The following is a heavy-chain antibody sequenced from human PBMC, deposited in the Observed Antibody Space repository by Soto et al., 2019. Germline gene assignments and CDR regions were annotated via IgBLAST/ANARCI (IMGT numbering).Heavy chain of an antibody. D-gene: IGHD3-22*01. V-gene: IGHV4-34*01. CDR1: GGSFSGYY. J-gene: IGHJ4*02. Sequence: SETLCLTCAVYGGSFSGYYCSWIRQPPGKGLEWIGEINHSGSTNYNPSLKSRVTISVDTSKNQFSLKLSSVTAVDTAVYYCASSYYYDSSGYYGEDYWGQGTLVTVSS. CDR3: ASSYYYDSSGYYGEDY. CDR2: INHSGST.